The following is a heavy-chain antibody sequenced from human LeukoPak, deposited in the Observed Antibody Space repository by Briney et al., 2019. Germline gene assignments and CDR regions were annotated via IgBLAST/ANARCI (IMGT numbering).Heavy chain of an antibody. CDR2: IKSKTDGGTT. CDR3: TRYIYGHFNS. V-gene: IGHV3-15*01. J-gene: IGHJ4*02. Sequence: GGSLRLSCTASRFGFSNAWMTWVRQAPGKGLEWVGRIKSKTDGGTTDYAAPVKGRFAISRDDSKNTLYLQMNSLKTEDTAVYYCTRYIYGHFNSWGQGTLVTVSS. D-gene: IGHD5-18*01. CDR1: RFGFSNAW.